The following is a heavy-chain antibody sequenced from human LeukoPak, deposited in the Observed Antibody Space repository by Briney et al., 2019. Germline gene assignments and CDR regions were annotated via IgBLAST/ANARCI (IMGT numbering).Heavy chain of an antibody. D-gene: IGHD6-13*01. J-gene: IGHJ6*03. CDR1: GGTFSSYA. CDR2: IIPILGIA. CDR3: ARDSRIAAAGFYYYYMDV. V-gene: IGHV1-69*04. Sequence: ASVKVSCKASGGTFSSYAISWVRQAPGQGLEWMGRIIPILGIANYAQKFQGRVTITTDESTSTAYMELSSLRSEDTAVYYCARDSRIAAAGFYYYYMDVWGKGTTVTVSS.